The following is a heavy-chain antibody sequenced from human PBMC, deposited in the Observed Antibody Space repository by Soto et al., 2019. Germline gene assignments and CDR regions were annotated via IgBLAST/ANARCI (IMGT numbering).Heavy chain of an antibody. J-gene: IGHJ6*02. CDR1: GFNFSSYT. CDR3: ARGRHHQGMDV. Sequence: LRLSCAASGFNFSSYTMNWVRQAPGKGLEWVSSISSSNRYIYYADSLKGRFTISRDDAKNSLFLQMNSLRAGDTAVYYCARGRHHQGMDVWGQGTTVTVSS. CDR2: ISSSNRYI. V-gene: IGHV3-21*01. D-gene: IGHD2-2*01.